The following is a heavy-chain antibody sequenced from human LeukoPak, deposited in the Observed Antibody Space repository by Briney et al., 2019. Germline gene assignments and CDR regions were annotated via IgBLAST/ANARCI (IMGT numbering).Heavy chain of an antibody. CDR1: GFTFDDYT. CDR3: ARESGKFDY. J-gene: IGHJ4*02. CDR2: ISWDGGST. Sequence: GGSLRLSCAASGFTFDDYTMHWVRQAPGKGLEWVSLISWDGGSTYYADSVKGRFSISRDNSKNSLSLEMNSLRTEDTAMYYCARESGKFDYWGQGTLVAVSS. V-gene: IGHV3-43*01.